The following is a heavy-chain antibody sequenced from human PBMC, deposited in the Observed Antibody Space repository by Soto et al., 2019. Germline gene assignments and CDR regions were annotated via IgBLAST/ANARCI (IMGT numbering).Heavy chain of an antibody. CDR3: ARFIVSYWFDP. V-gene: IGHV4-59*08. Sequence: QVQLQESGPGLVKPSETLSLTCTVSGGSISSYYWSWIRQPPGKGLEWIGYSYYSGSTNYNPSLKSRVTISVDTSKNQFSLKLSSVTAADTDVYYCARFIVSYWFDPWGQGTLVTVSS. CDR1: GGSISSYY. CDR2: SYYSGST. J-gene: IGHJ5*02. D-gene: IGHD3-16*02.